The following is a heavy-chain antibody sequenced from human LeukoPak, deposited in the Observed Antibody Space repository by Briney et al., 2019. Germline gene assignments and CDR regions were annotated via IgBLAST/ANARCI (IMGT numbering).Heavy chain of an antibody. J-gene: IGHJ5*02. D-gene: IGHD4-17*01. CDR3: ASTNDFGDYVGA. CDR2: MYHGGST. V-gene: IGHV4-30-2*01. CDR1: GGSISRGGFS. Sequence: SETLTLTCAVSGGSISRGGFSWSWIRQPPAKLLVWIGYMYHGGSTYYNPSLESRVTISVDRSKNQSSLKLSSVTAADTAVYYCASTNDFGDYVGAWGQGTLVTVSS.